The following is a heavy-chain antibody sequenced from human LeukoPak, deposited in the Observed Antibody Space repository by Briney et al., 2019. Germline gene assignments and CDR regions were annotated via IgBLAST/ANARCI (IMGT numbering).Heavy chain of an antibody. V-gene: IGHV3-48*01. CDR1: GFAFESFT. J-gene: IGHJ6*03. CDR3: ARGLQQLVRGFNFYFMDV. Sequence: PGGSLRLSCAGSGFAFESFTMTWVRQAPGKGLEWVSYITSSSSSIYYADSVRGRFTISRDNAKNSLYLQMNGLRAEDTAVYYCARGLQQLVRGFNFYFMDVWGKGTTVTVSS. D-gene: IGHD6-13*01. CDR2: ITSSSSSI.